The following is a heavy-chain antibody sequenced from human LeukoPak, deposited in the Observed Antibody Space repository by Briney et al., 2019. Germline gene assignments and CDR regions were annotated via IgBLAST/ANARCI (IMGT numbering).Heavy chain of an antibody. CDR2: ISYDGSNK. CDR1: GFTFSSYA. V-gene: IGHV3-30-3*01. D-gene: IGHD1-26*01. J-gene: IGHJ4*02. CDR3: ARLIVGAIDY. Sequence: GGSLRLSCAAPGFTFSSYAMHWVRQAPGKGLEWVAVISYDGSNKYYADSVKGRFTISRDNSKNTLYLQMNSLRAEDTAVYYCARLIVGAIDYWGQGTLVTVSS.